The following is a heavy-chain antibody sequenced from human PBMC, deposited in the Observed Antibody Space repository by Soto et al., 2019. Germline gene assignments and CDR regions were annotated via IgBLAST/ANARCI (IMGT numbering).Heavy chain of an antibody. CDR3: AREGLRFLEWSTGPGMDV. J-gene: IGHJ6*02. V-gene: IGHV3-66*01. Sequence: PGGSLRLSCAASGFTVSSNYMSWVRQAPGKGLEWVSVIYSGGSTYYADSVKGRFTISRDNSKNTLYLQMNSLRAEDTAMYYCAREGLRFLEWSTGPGMDVWGQGTTVTVSS. CDR1: GFTVSSNY. D-gene: IGHD3-3*01. CDR2: IYSGGST.